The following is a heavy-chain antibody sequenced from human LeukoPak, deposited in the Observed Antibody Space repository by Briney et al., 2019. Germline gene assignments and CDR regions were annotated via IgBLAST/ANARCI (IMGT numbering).Heavy chain of an antibody. J-gene: IGHJ4*02. Sequence: PGGSLRLSCAASGFTFSSYEMNWVRQAAGKGLEWVSYISSSGSTIYYADSVKGRFTISRDNAKNSLYLQMNSLRAEDTAVYYCARDWAVGYGDYLFDYWGQGTLVTVSS. CDR2: ISSSGSTI. CDR3: ARDWAVGYGDYLFDY. D-gene: IGHD4-17*01. CDR1: GFTFSSYE. V-gene: IGHV3-48*03.